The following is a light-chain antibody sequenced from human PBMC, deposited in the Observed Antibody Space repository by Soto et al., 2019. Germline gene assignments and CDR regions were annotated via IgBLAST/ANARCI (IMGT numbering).Light chain of an antibody. V-gene: IGKV3-20*01. J-gene: IGKJ4*01. Sequence: EIVLTQSPGTLSLSPGERATLSCRASQSVGRDYLAWYQQKPGQAPRLLIYHASSRATGIPDRFSGSGSGTDFTLTISRLEHEDFAEFYCQQYASSPVTFGGGTKVEIK. CDR2: HAS. CDR3: QQYASSPVT. CDR1: QSVGRDY.